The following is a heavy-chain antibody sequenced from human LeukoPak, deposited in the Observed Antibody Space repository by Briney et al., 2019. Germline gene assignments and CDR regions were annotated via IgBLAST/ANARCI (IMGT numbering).Heavy chain of an antibody. CDR3: ARRAAALDS. V-gene: IGHV4-59*12. D-gene: IGHD6-13*01. Sequence: PSETLSLTCSVSGASISRYYWSWIRQPPGKGLEWIGYFHHSGNTNYSPSLGSRITMSVDTSKNQFSLRLNSVTAADTAIYYCARRAAALDSWGQGTLVTVSS. CDR1: GASISRYY. CDR2: FHHSGNT. J-gene: IGHJ4*02.